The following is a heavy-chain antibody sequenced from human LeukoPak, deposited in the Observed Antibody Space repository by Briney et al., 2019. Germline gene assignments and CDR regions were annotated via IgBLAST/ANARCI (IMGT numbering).Heavy chain of an antibody. CDR1: GGSISSGGYY. CDR2: IYYSGST. Sequence: PSETLSLTCTASGGSISSGGYYWSWIRQHPGKGLEWIGYIYYSGSTYYNPSLKSRVTISVDTSKNQFSLKLSSVTAADTAVYYCALTMVRGVPPTFDYWGQGTLVTVSS. D-gene: IGHD3-10*01. J-gene: IGHJ4*02. CDR3: ALTMVRGVPPTFDY. V-gene: IGHV4-31*03.